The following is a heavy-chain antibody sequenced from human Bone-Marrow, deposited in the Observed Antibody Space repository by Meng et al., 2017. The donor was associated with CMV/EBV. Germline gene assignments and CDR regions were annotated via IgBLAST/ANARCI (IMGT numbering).Heavy chain of an antibody. CDR2: INPSGGST. Sequence: ASVKVSCKASGYTFTGYYMHWVRQAPGQGLEWMGIINPSGGSTSYAQKFQGRVTMTRDTSTSTVYMELSSLRSEDTAVYHCARWVSYYYGMDVWGQGTTVTVSS. CDR3: ARWVSYYYGMDV. V-gene: IGHV1-46*01. D-gene: IGHD3-22*01. J-gene: IGHJ6*02. CDR1: GYTFTGYY.